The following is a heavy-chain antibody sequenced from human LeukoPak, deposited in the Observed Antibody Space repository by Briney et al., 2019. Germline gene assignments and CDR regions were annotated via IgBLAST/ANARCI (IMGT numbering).Heavy chain of an antibody. Sequence: GGSLRLSCAASGFTVSNNYMIWVRQASGKGLEWVSLIYSNGVTNYADSVKGRFTISRDSSKNTLYLQMNSLRAEDTAVYYCVGRIVFGWYWGQGTLVTVSS. CDR3: VGRIVFGWY. V-gene: IGHV3-53*01. CDR2: IYSNGVT. D-gene: IGHD1-26*01. J-gene: IGHJ4*02. CDR1: GFTVSNNY.